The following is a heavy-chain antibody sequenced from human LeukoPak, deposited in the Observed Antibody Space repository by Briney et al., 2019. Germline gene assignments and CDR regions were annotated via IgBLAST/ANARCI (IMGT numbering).Heavy chain of an antibody. Sequence: ASVKVSCKASGYTFTSYYMHWVRQAPGQGLEWMGIINPSGGSTSYAQKFQGRVTITADTSTDTAYMELSSLRSEDTAVYYCATVRNADGGNSGEAFDIWGQGTMVTVSS. V-gene: IGHV1-46*01. CDR2: INPSGGST. CDR1: GYTFTSYY. D-gene: IGHD4-23*01. CDR3: ATVRNADGGNSGEAFDI. J-gene: IGHJ3*02.